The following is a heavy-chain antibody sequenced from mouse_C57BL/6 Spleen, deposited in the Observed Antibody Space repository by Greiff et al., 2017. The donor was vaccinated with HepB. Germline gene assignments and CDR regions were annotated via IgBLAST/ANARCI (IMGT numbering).Heavy chain of an antibody. V-gene: IGHV1-64*01. CDR1: GYTFTSYW. J-gene: IGHJ2*01. CDR2: IHPNSGST. Sequence: QVQLQQPGAELVKPGASVKLSCKASGYTFTSYWMHWVKQRPGQGLEWIGMIHPNSGSTNYNEKFKSKATLTVDKSSSTAYMQLSSLTSEDSAVYYCARWWTMITTNYFDYWGQGTTLTVSS. CDR3: ARWWTMITTNYFDY. D-gene: IGHD2-4*01.